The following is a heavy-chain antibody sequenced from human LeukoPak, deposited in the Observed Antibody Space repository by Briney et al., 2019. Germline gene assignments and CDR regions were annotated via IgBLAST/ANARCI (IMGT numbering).Heavy chain of an antibody. CDR1: GYSFTSYW. V-gene: IGHV5-51*01. CDR3: ARQGLGGGDGSGAFDI. CDR2: IYPGDSDT. D-gene: IGHD2-21*02. J-gene: IGHJ3*02. Sequence: RGESLKISCKGSGYSFTSYWIGWVRQTPGKGLEWMGIIYPGDSDTRYSPSFQGQVTMTADKSIGTAYLQWSSLKASDTAMYYCARQGLGGGDGSGAFDIWGQGTMVTVSS.